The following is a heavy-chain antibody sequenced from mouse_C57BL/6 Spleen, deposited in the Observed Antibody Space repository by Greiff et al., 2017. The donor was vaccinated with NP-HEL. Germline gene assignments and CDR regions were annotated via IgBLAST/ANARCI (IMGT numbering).Heavy chain of an antibody. CDR3: ARDYYGSSYAFDV. V-gene: IGHV3-6*01. J-gene: IGHJ1*03. D-gene: IGHD1-1*01. Sequence: DVQLVESGPGLVKPSQSLSLTCSVTGYSITSGYYWNWIRQFPGNKLEWMGYISYDGSNNYNPSLKNRISITRDTSKNQFFLKLNSVTTEDTATYYCARDYYGSSYAFDVWGTGTTVTVSS. CDR2: ISYDGSN. CDR1: GYSITSGYY.